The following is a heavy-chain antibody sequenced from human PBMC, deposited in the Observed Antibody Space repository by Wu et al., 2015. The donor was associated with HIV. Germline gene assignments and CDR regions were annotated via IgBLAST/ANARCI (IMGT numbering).Heavy chain of an antibody. CDR3: VRDLADIVVVPADRAAPGRYGMDV. J-gene: IGHJ6*02. CDR1: GYTFTTYG. D-gene: IGHD2-2*01. V-gene: IGHV1-18*01. CDR2: ISTSYGDT. Sequence: QAQLVQSGAEMKRPGASVRVSCKASGYTFTTYGISWVRQAPGQGPEWMGWISTSYGDTDYALKFRGRLTFTTDTSTTTAYMELRSLGRDDTAVYYCVRDLADIVVVPADRAAPGRYGMDVWGRRDHGHRLL.